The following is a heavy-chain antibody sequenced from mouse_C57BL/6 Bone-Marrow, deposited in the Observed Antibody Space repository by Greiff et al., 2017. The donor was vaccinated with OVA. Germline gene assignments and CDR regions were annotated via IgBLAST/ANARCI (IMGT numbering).Heavy chain of an antibody. Sequence: EVKLMESGGGLVQSGRSLRLSCATSGFTFSDFYMEWVRQAPGKGLEWIAASRNKANDYTTEYSASVKGRFIVSRDTSKSIHYLQMNALRAEDTAIYYCARDADDSTWYFDVWGTGTTVTVSS. V-gene: IGHV7-1*01. CDR1: GFTFSDFY. J-gene: IGHJ1*03. D-gene: IGHD2-4*01. CDR2: SRNKANDYTT. CDR3: ARDADDSTWYFDV.